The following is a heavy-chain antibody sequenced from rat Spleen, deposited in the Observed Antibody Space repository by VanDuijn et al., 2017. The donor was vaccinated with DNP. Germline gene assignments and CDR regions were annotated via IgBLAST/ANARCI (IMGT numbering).Heavy chain of an antibody. V-gene: IGHV4-2*01. CDR3: ARAIPRNFDY. CDR2: VNKDGSTM. D-gene: IGHD4-3*01. CDR1: GFNFNDHW. Sequence: EVKLVESGGGLVQPGRSLKLSCAASGFNFNDHWMGWVRQAPGKGLERIGEVNKDGSTMNYTPSLKDKFTISRDNAQNTLYLQMSKVGSEDTAIYYCARAIPRNFDYWGQGVMVTVSS. J-gene: IGHJ2*01.